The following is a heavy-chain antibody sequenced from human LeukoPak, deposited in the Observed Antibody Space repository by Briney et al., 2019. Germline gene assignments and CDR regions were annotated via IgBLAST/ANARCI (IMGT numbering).Heavy chain of an antibody. CDR2: ISWNSGSI. V-gene: IGHV3-9*03. CDR3: AKVAEEVATMNGPFDY. CDR1: GFTFDDYA. D-gene: IGHD5-24*01. Sequence: GRSLRLSCAASGFTFDDYAMHWVRQAPGKGLEWVSGISWNSGSIGCADSVKGRFTISRDNAKNSLYLQMNSLRAEDMALYYCAKVAEEVATMNGPFDYWGQGTLVTVSS. J-gene: IGHJ4*02.